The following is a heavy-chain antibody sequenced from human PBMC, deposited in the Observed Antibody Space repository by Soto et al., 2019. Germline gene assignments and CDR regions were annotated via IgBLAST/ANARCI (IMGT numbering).Heavy chain of an antibody. CDR3: EWSYWPVVNF. D-gene: IGHD1-26*01. J-gene: IGHJ4*02. CDR1: RFTLSNYW. CDR2: IKSDGSYT. Sequence: PGESLKISCEASRFTLSNYWMHWVRQAPGKGLVWASRIKSDGSYTSYADSVKGRFTISRDSAKNTVYLQMNSLTVEDTAVYYCEWSYWPVVNFWGQGIVVTVSS. V-gene: IGHV3-74*01.